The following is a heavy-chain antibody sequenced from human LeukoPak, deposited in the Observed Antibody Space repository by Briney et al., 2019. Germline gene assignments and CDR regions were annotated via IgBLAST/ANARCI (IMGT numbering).Heavy chain of an antibody. J-gene: IGHJ5*02. CDR2: IYFSGST. CDR1: GYSISSGYY. Sequence: PSETLSLTCTVSGYSISSGYYWGWIRQPPGKGLEWIGSIYFSGSTYYNPSLKSRVTISVDTSKNQFSLKLSSVTAADTAVYYCASLLVPGRFDPWGQGTLVTVSS. D-gene: IGHD2-2*01. V-gene: IGHV4-38-2*02. CDR3: ASLLVPGRFDP.